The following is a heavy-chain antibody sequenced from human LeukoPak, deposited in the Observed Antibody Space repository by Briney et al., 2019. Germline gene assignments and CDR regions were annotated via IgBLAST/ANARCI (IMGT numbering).Heavy chain of an antibody. J-gene: IGHJ4*02. D-gene: IGHD6-19*01. CDR1: GFTFSSYS. Sequence: GGSLRLSCAASGFTFSSYSMNWVRQAPGKGLEWVSYISSSSSTIYYADSVKGRFTISRDNAKNTLYLQMNSLRAEDTAVYYCARDERIAVAGTVIDYWGQGTLVTVSS. CDR2: ISSSSSTI. V-gene: IGHV3-48*04. CDR3: ARDERIAVAGTVIDY.